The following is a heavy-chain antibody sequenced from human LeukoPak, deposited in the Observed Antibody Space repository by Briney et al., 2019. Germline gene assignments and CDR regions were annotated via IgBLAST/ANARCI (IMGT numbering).Heavy chain of an antibody. Sequence: PGRSLRLSCAASGFTFSSYGMHWVRQAPGKGLEWVAVIWYDGSNKYCADSVKGRFTISRDNSKNTLYLQMNSLRAEDTAVYYCARDRSSSSWYRYYYYGMDVWGQGTTVTVSS. D-gene: IGHD6-13*01. CDR2: IWYDGSNK. V-gene: IGHV3-33*01. CDR3: ARDRSSSSWYRYYYYGMDV. CDR1: GFTFSSYG. J-gene: IGHJ6*02.